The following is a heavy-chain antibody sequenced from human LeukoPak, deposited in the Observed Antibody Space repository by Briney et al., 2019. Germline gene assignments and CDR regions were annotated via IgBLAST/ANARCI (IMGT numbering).Heavy chain of an antibody. D-gene: IGHD1-14*01. Sequence: GGSLRLSCAASGITFDDYAMHWVRQAPGQGLEWVSGISWNSVSIAYADSVKGLFTISRDNAKNSLYLEMNSLSPDDTAVYYCARGVEPLAANTLAYWGQGTLGTVSS. V-gene: IGHV3-9*01. J-gene: IGHJ4*02. CDR3: ARGVEPLAANTLAY. CDR1: GITFDDYA. CDR2: ISWNSVSI.